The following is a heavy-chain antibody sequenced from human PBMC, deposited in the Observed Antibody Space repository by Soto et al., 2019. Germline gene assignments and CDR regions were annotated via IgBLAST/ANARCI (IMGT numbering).Heavy chain of an antibody. CDR2: IYYSGST. J-gene: IGHJ4*02. CDR3: ATHGLLYYYGSGPIEGYFDY. D-gene: IGHD3-10*01. Sequence: PSETLSLTCTVSGGSISSYYWSWIRQPPGKGLEWIGYIYYSGSTNYNPSLKSRVTISVDTSKNQFSLELSSVTAADTAVYYCATHGLLYYYGSGPIEGYFDYWGQGTLVTVPQ. CDR1: GGSISSYY. V-gene: IGHV4-59*08.